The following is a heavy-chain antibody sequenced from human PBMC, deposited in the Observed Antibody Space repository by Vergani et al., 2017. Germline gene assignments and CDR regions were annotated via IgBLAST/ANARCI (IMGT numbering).Heavy chain of an antibody. V-gene: IGHV3-21*04. Sequence: EVQLLESGGGLVQPGGSLRLSCAASGFTFSSYSMNWVRQAPGKGLEWVSSISSSSSYIYYADSVKGRFTISRDNAKNTLYLQMNSLRAEDTAVYYCAKEQQPLLYQTSFDYWGQGTLVTVSS. CDR2: ISSSSSYI. D-gene: IGHD2-2*02. CDR1: GFTFSSYS. CDR3: AKEQQPLLYQTSFDY. J-gene: IGHJ4*02.